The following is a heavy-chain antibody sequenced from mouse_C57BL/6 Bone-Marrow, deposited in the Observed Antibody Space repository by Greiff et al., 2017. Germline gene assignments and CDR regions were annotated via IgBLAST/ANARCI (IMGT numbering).Heavy chain of an antibody. J-gene: IGHJ2*01. V-gene: IGHV1-64*01. CDR3: TRWGAKASS. CDR1: GYTFTSYW. Sequence: QVQLQQPGAELVKPGASVTLSCKASGYTFTSYWMHWVKQRPGQGLEWIGMIHPNSGSTNYNEKFKSKATLTVDKSSSTAYMQLSSLTSEDSAVYYCTRWGAKASSWGQGTTLTVSS. CDR2: IHPNSGST. D-gene: IGHD3-1*01.